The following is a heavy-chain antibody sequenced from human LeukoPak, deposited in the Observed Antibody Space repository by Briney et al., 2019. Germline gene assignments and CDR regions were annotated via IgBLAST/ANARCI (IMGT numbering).Heavy chain of an antibody. Sequence: PGGSLRLSCAASGFSFSSFGMHWVRQAPGKGLECVSTITGNGGSTYYTNSVRGRFTISRDNAKNSLYLQMNSLRAEDTAVYYCARGSGWFDPWGQGTLVTVSS. V-gene: IGHV3-64*01. D-gene: IGHD3-10*01. CDR2: ITGNGGST. CDR3: ARGSGWFDP. J-gene: IGHJ5*02. CDR1: GFSFSSFG.